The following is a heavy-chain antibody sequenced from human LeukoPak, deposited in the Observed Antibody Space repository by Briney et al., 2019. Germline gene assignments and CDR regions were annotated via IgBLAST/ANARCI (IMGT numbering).Heavy chain of an antibody. D-gene: IGHD3-22*01. CDR3: ASLSSGDAFDV. V-gene: IGHV4-4*07. CDR1: GAHISNYY. J-gene: IGHJ3*01. CDR2: LHAREST. Sequence: PSETLSLTCTVSGAHISNYYWAWVRQSAAQGLEWIGRLHARESTIYNTSLKSRLTMSIDTSKDQLSLTLTSVAAADSAVYYCASLSSGDAFDVWGQGTVVTVSS.